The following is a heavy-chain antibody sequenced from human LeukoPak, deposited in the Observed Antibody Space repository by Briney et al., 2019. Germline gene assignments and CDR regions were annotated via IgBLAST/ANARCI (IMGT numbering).Heavy chain of an antibody. CDR1: GYTFTGYY. CDR3: ARACTAWNAFDI. V-gene: IGHV1-2*02. CDR2: INPNSGGT. Sequence: ASVKVSCKASGYTFTGYYMHWVRQAPGQGLEWMGWINPNSGGTNYAQKFQGRVTMTRDTSISTAYMELSRLRSDDTAVYYCARACTAWNAFDIWGQGTLVTVSS. J-gene: IGHJ4*02. D-gene: IGHD3-16*01.